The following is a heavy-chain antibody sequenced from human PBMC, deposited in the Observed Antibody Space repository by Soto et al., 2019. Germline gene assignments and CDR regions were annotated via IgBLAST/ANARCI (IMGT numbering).Heavy chain of an antibody. Sequence: QGHLVQSGAEVKKPGTSVKVSCKASGYTFTRYGISWVRQAPGQGLEWMGWISGYNGDTNYAQNLQGRVTMTIDTSTSTAYMELRSLISDDTAVYYCAKNGQPTYYYYGLDVWGQGTTVTVSS. CDR1: GYTFTRYG. D-gene: IGHD2-8*01. CDR3: AKNGQPTYYYYGLDV. V-gene: IGHV1-18*01. J-gene: IGHJ6*02. CDR2: ISGYNGDT.